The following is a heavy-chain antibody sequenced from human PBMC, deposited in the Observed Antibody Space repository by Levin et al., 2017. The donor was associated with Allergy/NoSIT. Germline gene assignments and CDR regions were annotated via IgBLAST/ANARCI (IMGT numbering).Heavy chain of an antibody. J-gene: IGHJ4*02. D-gene: IGHD3-10*01. Sequence: SCTASGFTFSSYHMNWVRQALGKGLEWVSSTGTAGKYIYYADSVKGRFTISRDNAKNSLYLQMNSLRAEDTAVYYCVRGSNTMIRADPLDYWGQGTLVTVSS. CDR3: VRGSNTMIRADPLDY. CDR2: TGTAGKYI. V-gene: IGHV3-21*01. CDR1: GFTFSSYH.